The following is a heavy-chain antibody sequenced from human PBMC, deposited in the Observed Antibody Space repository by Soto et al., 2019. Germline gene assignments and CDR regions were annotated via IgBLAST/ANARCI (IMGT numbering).Heavy chain of an antibody. Sequence: ASVKVSCKASGYTFTSYAMHWVRQAPGQRLEWMGWINAGNGNTKYSQKFQGRVTITRDTSASTAYMELSSLRSEDTAVYYCARDLWFGEQYYFDYWGQGTLVTVSS. J-gene: IGHJ4*02. CDR2: INAGNGNT. V-gene: IGHV1-3*01. CDR3: ARDLWFGEQYYFDY. CDR1: GYTFTSYA. D-gene: IGHD3-10*01.